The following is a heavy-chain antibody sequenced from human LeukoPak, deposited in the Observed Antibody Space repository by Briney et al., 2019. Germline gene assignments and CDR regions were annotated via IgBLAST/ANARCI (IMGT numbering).Heavy chain of an antibody. J-gene: IGHJ4*02. CDR3: ARVSGVVPAAITLGY. V-gene: IGHV1-2*02. CDR1: GYTFTGYY. Sequence: ASVKVSCKASGYTFTGYYMHWVRQAPGQGLEWMGWINPNSGGTNYAQKFQGRVTMTRDTSISTAYMELSRLRSDDTAVYYCARVSGVVPAAITLGYWGQGTLVTVSS. CDR2: INPNSGGT. D-gene: IGHD2-2*01.